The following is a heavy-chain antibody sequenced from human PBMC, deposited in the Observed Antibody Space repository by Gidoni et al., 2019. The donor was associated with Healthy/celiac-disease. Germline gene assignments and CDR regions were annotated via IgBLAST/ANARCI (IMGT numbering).Heavy chain of an antibody. Sequence: EVQVVESGGGLVQPGGSLRRSGADSGFTFSSYDMSWVRQAPGKGLEGFSAFSGSGGSTYYADSVKGRFTISRDNSKNTLYLQMNSLRAEDPAVYYCAKDVVITFGGFMLFDYWGQGTLVTVSS. D-gene: IGHD3-16*01. CDR3: AKDVVITFGGFMLFDY. V-gene: IGHV3-23*04. J-gene: IGHJ4*02. CDR2: FSGSGGST. CDR1: GFTFSSYD.